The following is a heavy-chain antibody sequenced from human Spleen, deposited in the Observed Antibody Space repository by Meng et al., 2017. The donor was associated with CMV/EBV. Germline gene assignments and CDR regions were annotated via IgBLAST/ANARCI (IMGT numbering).Heavy chain of an antibody. CDR2: ISGGST. J-gene: IGHJ4*02. D-gene: IGHD1-26*01. Sequence: GESLKISCAASGFTVSSNEMSWVRQAPGKGLEWVSSISGGSTYYADSRKGRFTISRDNSKNTLHLQMNSLRAEDTAVYYCARDHSWELRLFLDYWGQGTLVTVSS. CDR3: ARDHSWELRLFLDY. CDR1: GFTVSSNE. V-gene: IGHV3-38-3*01.